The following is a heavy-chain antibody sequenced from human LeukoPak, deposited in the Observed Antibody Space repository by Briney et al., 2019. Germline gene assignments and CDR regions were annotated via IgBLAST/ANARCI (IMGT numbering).Heavy chain of an antibody. V-gene: IGHV3-15*01. D-gene: IGHD1-26*01. J-gene: IGHJ6*03. CDR3: TTCRNSGSYYYYYYYMDV. CDR2: IKSKTDGGTT. CDR1: GFTFSNAW. Sequence: GGSLRLSCAASGFTFSNAWMSWVRQAPGKGLEWVGRIKSKTDGGTTDYAAPVKGRFTISRDDSKNTLYLQMNSLKTEDTAVYYCTTCRNSGSYYYYYYYMDVWGKGTTVTVSS.